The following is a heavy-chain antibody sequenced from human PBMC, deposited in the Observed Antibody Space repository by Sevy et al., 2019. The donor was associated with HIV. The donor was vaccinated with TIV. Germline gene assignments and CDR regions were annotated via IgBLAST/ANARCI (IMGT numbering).Heavy chain of an antibody. CDR3: ATLYSCGGSCYYFDF. J-gene: IGHJ4*02. V-gene: IGHV1-46*01. D-gene: IGHD2-15*01. CDR1: GYTFTSKY. Sequence: ASVKVSSKASGYTFTSKYMHWVRQAPGQGLEWMGQINPRGGTTTCAQKFQGRVSMTSDTSRSTVYMDLSSLISEDTAIYYCATLYSCGGSCYYFDFWGQGTLVTVSS. CDR2: INPRGGTT.